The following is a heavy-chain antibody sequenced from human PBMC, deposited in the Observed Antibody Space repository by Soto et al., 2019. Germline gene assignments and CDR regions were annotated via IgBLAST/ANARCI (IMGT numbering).Heavy chain of an antibody. CDR1: GLTFSTYA. CDR2: LYGNGGGI. V-gene: IGHV3-23*01. CDR3: ARDRQPDGLWPFDH. Sequence: HGGSLRLCCAACGLTFSTYAMSWVRQAPGKGLEWVSGLYGNGGGITYADSVKGRFTISRDNSNNMLYLQMHSLRAEDTAVYYCARDRQPDGLWPFDHWGQGTLVTVSS. J-gene: IGHJ4*02. D-gene: IGHD2-8*01.